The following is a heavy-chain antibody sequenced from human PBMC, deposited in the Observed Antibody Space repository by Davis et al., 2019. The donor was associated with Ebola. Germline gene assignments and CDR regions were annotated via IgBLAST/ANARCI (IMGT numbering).Heavy chain of an antibody. CDR2: ISSSSRNT. D-gene: IGHD7-27*01. CDR3: AKVTWESTGDY. V-gene: IGHV3-11*05. J-gene: IGHJ4*02. Sequence: GESLKISCTASGFTVSSNHMSWIRQAPGKGLEWVSYISSSSRNTNYADSVKGRFTISRDNAKNSLYLQMNSLRVDDTAMYYCAKVTWESTGDYWGQGTRVTVSS. CDR1: GFTVSSNH.